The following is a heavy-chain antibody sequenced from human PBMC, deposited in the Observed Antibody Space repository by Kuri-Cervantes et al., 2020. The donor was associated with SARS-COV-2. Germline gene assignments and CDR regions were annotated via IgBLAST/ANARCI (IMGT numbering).Heavy chain of an antibody. Sequence: GEALKISCAASGFTFSSYEMNWVRQAPGKGLEWVSYISSSGSTIYYADSVKGRFTISRDNSKNTLYLQMNSLRAEDTAVYYCARERAAGRMFDYWGQGTLVTVSS. V-gene: IGHV3-48*03. CDR3: ARERAAGRMFDY. CDR2: ISSSGSTI. D-gene: IGHD6-13*01. J-gene: IGHJ4*02. CDR1: GFTFSSYE.